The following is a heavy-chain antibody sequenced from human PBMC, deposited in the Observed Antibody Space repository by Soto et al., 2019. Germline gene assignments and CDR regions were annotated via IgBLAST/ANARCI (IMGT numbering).Heavy chain of an antibody. CDR2: IYHSGST. V-gene: IGHV4-30-2*01. Sequence: SETLSLTCAVSGGSISSGGYSWSWIRQPPGKGLEWIGYIYHSGSTYYNPSLKSRVTISVDRSKNQFSLKLSSVTAADTAVYYCAREPRDYGDYYFDYWGQGTLVTVSS. J-gene: IGHJ4*02. CDR3: AREPRDYGDYYFDY. D-gene: IGHD4-17*01. CDR1: GGSISSGGYS.